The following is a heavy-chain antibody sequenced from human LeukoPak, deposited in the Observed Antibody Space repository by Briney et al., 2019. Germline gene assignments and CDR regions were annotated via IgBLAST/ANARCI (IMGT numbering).Heavy chain of an antibody. Sequence: SETLSLTCAVYGGSFSGYYWSWIRQPPGKGLEWIGEINHSGSTNYNPSLKSRVTISVDTSKNQFSLKLSSLTAADTAVYYCARGRVARYYDFWSGYPPRFDYWGQGTLVTVSS. J-gene: IGHJ4*02. CDR1: GGSFSGYY. V-gene: IGHV4-34*01. CDR2: INHSGST. CDR3: ARGRVARYYDFWSGYPPRFDY. D-gene: IGHD3-3*01.